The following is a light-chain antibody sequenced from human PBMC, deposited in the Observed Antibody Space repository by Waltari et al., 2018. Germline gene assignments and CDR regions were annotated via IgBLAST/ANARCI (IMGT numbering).Light chain of an antibody. CDR2: WES. J-gene: IGKJ3*01. Sequence: DIVMTQSPDSLAVSLGERATINCKSSQSVVYSSNNKNYLAWYQQKPGQPPKLLIYWESTRGAGVPDRFRGSGSGTDFTLNISSLQPEDFANYYCQQSYSTPPFTFGPGTKVDIK. CDR3: QQSYSTPPFT. CDR1: QSVVYSSNNKNY. V-gene: IGKV4-1*01.